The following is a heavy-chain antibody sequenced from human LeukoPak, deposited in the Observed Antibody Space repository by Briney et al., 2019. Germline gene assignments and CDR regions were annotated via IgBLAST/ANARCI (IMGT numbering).Heavy chain of an antibody. CDR3: ASRYSSSWAYFDY. CDR1: GGTFSSYA. V-gene: IGHV1-69*04. J-gene: IGHJ4*02. Sequence: GASVKVSCKASGGTFSSYAISWVRQAPGQGLEWMGRIIPILGIANYAQKFQGRVTITADKSTSTAYMELSSLRSEDTAVYYCASRYSSSWAYFDYWGQGTLVTVSS. CDR2: IIPILGIA. D-gene: IGHD6-13*01.